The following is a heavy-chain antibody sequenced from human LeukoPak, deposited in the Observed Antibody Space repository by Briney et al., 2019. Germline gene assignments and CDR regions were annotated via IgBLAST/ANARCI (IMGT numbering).Heavy chain of an antibody. CDR3: AKTLRYFDWLSPVDY. CDR2: ISGSGGST. V-gene: IGHV3-23*01. Sequence: GGPLRLSCAASGFTFSSYAMSWVRQAPGKGLEWVSAISGSGGSTYYADSVKGRFTISRDNSKNTLYLQMNSLRAEDTAVYYCAKTLRYFDWLSPVDYWGQGTLVTVSS. CDR1: GFTFSSYA. J-gene: IGHJ4*02. D-gene: IGHD3-9*01.